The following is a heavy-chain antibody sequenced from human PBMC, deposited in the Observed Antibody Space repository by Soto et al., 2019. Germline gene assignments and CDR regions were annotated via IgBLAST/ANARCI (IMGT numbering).Heavy chain of an antibody. Sequence: ASVKVSCKVSGYTLTELSMHWVRQAPGKGLEWMGGFDPEDGETIYAQKFQGRVTMTEDTSTDTAYMELSSLRSEDTAVYYCATPITMVRGVITNVYYYYGMDVWGQGTTVTVSS. CDR2: FDPEDGET. CDR1: GYTLTELS. CDR3: ATPITMVRGVITNVYYYYGMDV. D-gene: IGHD3-10*01. J-gene: IGHJ6*02. V-gene: IGHV1-24*01.